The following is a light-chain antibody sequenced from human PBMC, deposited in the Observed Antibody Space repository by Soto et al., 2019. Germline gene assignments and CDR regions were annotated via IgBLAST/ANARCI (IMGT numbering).Light chain of an antibody. V-gene: IGLV2-14*01. CDR1: GSDVGGYNF. CDR3: SSCTSSSLWV. J-gene: IGLJ3*02. Sequence: QSALTQPASVSGSPGQSITISCTGTGSDVGGYNFVSWYQQYPGKVPKLMIYEVSNRPSGVSNRFSGSKSGNTASLTISGLQAEDEADYYCSSCTSSSLWVFGGGTKLTVL. CDR2: EVS.